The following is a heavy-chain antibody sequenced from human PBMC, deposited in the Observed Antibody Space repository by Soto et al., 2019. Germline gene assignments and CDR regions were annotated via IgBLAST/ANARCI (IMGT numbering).Heavy chain of an antibody. CDR3: ASSVFP. J-gene: IGHJ5*02. CDR1: GGSISTVGYY. CDR2: FYYGGST. Sequence: QVQLQESGPGLVKPSQTLALTCTVSGGSISTVGYYWHWLRQHPGMGLEWLGYFYYGGSTYYNPSLKSRVTISVYTSKNQFSLKLSSVTAADTAVYYCASSVFPWGQGNLVTVSS. D-gene: IGHD6-19*01. V-gene: IGHV4-31*03.